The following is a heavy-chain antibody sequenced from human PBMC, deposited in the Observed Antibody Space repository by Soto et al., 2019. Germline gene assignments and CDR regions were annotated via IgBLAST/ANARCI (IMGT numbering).Heavy chain of an antibody. CDR2: INWKSDI. V-gene: IGHV3-9*01. Sequence: GGSLRLSCAVSGFTFDDNAMHWVRQAPEKGLEWVSGINWKSDIGYADSVEGRFTISRDNAENSLYLQMNSLRAEDTALYYCAISQDRGGRTTFIYWGQGTQVTVSS. CDR3: AISQDRGGRTTFIY. D-gene: IGHD3-16*01. J-gene: IGHJ4*02. CDR1: GFTFDDNA.